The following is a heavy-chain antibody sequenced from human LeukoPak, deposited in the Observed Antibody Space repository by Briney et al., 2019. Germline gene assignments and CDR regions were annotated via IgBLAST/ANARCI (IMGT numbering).Heavy chain of an antibody. V-gene: IGHV3-30*02. CDR1: GFIFSTYG. D-gene: IGHD3-9*01. CDR3: AKAPYDILTDYYMDV. J-gene: IGHJ6*03. CDR2: IRYDGSNK. Sequence: GGSLRLSCAASGFIFSTYGMHWVRQAPGKGLEWVAFIRYDGSNKYYADSVKGRFTISRDNSKNTLYLQTNSLRAEDTAVYYCAKAPYDILTDYYMDVWGKGTTVTISS.